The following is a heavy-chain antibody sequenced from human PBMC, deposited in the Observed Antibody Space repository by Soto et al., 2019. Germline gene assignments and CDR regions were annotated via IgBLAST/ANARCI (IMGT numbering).Heavy chain of an antibody. CDR3: ARGCGGSCYFPLGFDP. CDR2: ISSSSSYT. Sequence: GGSLRLSCAASGFTFSDYYMSWIRQAPGKGLEWVSYISSSSSYTNYADSVKGRFTISRDNAKNSLYLQMNSLRAEDTAVYYCARGCGGSCYFPLGFDPWGQGTLVTVSS. CDR1: GFTFSDYY. V-gene: IGHV3-11*06. D-gene: IGHD2-15*01. J-gene: IGHJ5*02.